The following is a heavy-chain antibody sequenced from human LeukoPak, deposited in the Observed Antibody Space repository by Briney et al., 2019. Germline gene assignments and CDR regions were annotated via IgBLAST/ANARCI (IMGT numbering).Heavy chain of an antibody. CDR2: IYYSGTT. Sequence: SETLSLTCTVSGGSLSSHYWSWIRQPPGKGLEWIGYIYYSGTTNYNPSLKSRVTISVDTSKNQFSLQLNSVTPEDTAVYYCARSPSAVAGLNWFDPWGQGTLVTVSS. V-gene: IGHV4-59*11. CDR3: ARSPSAVAGLNWFDP. J-gene: IGHJ5*02. CDR1: GGSLSSHY. D-gene: IGHD6-19*01.